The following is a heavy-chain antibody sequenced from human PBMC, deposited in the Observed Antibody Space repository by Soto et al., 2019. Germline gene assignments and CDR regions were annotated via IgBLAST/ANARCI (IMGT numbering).Heavy chain of an antibody. CDR2: ISYDGSNK. J-gene: IGHJ4*02. V-gene: IGHV3-30*18. Sequence: QVQLVESGGGVVQPGRSLRLSCAASGFTFSSYGMHWVRQAPGKGLEWVAVISYDGSNKYYADSVKGRFTISRDNSKNTRYLQMNSLRAEDTAVYYCAKVHSSGWYYFDYWGQGTLVTVSS. D-gene: IGHD6-19*01. CDR1: GFTFSSYG. CDR3: AKVHSSGWYYFDY.